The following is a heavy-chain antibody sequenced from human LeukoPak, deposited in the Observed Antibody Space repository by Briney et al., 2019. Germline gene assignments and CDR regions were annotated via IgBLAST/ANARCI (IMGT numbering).Heavy chain of an antibody. J-gene: IGHJ4*02. CDR1: GFTFSSYG. Sequence: GGSLRLSCAASGFTFSSYGMHWVRQAPGKGLEWVAVIWYDGSNKYYADSVKGRFTISRDNSKNTPYLQMNSLRAEDTAVYYCARDRVIFGVVNTYYFDYWGQGTLVTVSS. V-gene: IGHV3-33*01. D-gene: IGHD3-3*01. CDR3: ARDRVIFGVVNTYYFDY. CDR2: IWYDGSNK.